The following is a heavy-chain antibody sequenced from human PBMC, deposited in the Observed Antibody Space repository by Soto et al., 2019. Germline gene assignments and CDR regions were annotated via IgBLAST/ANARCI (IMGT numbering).Heavy chain of an antibody. CDR3: ARLYGSGSYYYYYGMDV. CDR1: GGSFSGYY. J-gene: IGHJ6*02. D-gene: IGHD3-10*01. V-gene: IGHV4-34*01. CDR2: INHSGST. Sequence: KQSQTLSLTCAVYGGSFSGYYWSWIRQPPGKGLEWIGEINHSGSTNYNPSLKSRVTISVDTSKNQFSLKLSSVTAADTAVYYCARLYGSGSYYYYYGMDVWGQGTTVTVSS.